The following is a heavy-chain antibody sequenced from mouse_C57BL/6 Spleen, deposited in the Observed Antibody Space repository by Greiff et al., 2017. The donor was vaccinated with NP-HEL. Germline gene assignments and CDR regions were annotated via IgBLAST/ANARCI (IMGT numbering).Heavy chain of an antibody. CDR2: IDPSDSYT. CDR1: GYTFTSYW. V-gene: IGHV1-50*01. J-gene: IGHJ3*01. D-gene: IGHD2-2*01. CDR3: ARWLGAY. Sequence: QVQLQQPGAELVKPGASVKLSCKASGYTFTSYWMQWVNQRPGQGLEWIGEIDPSDSYTNYNQKFKGKATLTVDTSSSTAYMQLSSLTSEDSAVYYCARWLGAYWGQGTLVTVSA.